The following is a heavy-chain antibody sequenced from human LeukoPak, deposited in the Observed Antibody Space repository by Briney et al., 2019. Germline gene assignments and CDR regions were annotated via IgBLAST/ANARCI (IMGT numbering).Heavy chain of an antibody. D-gene: IGHD6-19*01. CDR3: ARTSGGDY. J-gene: IGHJ4*02. V-gene: IGHV3-20*04. CDR1: GFKFDDYD. Sequence: GGSLRLSCTASGFKFDDYDMSWVRQVPGKGLEWVSGITWNGDKTGYADSVRGRFAISRDNTKKSLYLQMSSLRAEDTALYYCARTSGGDYWGQGTLVTVSS. CDR2: ITWNGDKT.